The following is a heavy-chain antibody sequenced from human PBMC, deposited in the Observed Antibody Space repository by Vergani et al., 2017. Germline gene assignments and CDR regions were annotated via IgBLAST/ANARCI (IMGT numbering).Heavy chain of an antibody. CDR2: ISSSSSYI. Sequence: EVQLVESGGGLVQPGRSLRLSCAASGFTFDDYAMHWVRQAPGKGLEWVSSISSSSSYIYYADSVKGRFTISRDNAKNSLYLQMNSLRAEDTAVYYCARVAAAAGTGWFDPWGQGTLVTVSS. D-gene: IGHD6-13*01. CDR1: GFTFDDYA. CDR3: ARVAAAAGTGWFDP. J-gene: IGHJ5*02. V-gene: IGHV3-21*01.